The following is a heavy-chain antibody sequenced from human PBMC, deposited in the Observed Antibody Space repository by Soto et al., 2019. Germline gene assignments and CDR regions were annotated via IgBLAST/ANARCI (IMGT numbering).Heavy chain of an antibody. CDR2: ISYYGSNK. CDR1: GFIFNTYD. Sequence: QVQLVESGGGVVQPGRSLRLSCAASGFIFNTYDMHWVRQAPGKWLEWVAVISYYGSNKYYADSGKGRLTISRDNSKTMLYLQMTSLRPEDTAVYYCAKGQHCSSTSCYFYYYGMDVWGQGTKVAVSS. J-gene: IGHJ6*02. D-gene: IGHD2-2*01. V-gene: IGHV3-30*18. CDR3: AKGQHCSSTSCYFYYYGMDV.